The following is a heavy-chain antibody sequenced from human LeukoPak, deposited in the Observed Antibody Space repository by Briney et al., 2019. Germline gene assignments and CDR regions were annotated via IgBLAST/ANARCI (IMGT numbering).Heavy chain of an antibody. Sequence: ASVKVSCKASGYTFTGYYMHWVRQAPGQGLEWMGWINPNSGGTNYAQKFQGRVTMTRDTSISTAYMELSRLRSDDTAVYYCARQTYYYGSGSYIPPYYYYYYMDVWGKGTTVTISS. CDR2: INPNSGGT. J-gene: IGHJ6*03. D-gene: IGHD3-10*01. V-gene: IGHV1-2*02. CDR3: ARQTYYYGSGSYIPPYYYYYYMDV. CDR1: GYTFTGYY.